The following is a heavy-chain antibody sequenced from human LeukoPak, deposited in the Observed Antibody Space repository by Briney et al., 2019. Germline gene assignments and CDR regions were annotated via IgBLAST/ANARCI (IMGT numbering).Heavy chain of an antibody. CDR1: GFTFSGSW. Sequence: PGGSLRLSCAASGFTFSGSWMNWVRQAPGKGLEWVASVKEDGSQKNYADTVKGRFSISRDNAKKSLVLQMNSLRADDTAVYYCAREAYWGPGTLVTVSS. CDR2: VKEDGSQK. J-gene: IGHJ4*02. V-gene: IGHV3-7*01. CDR3: AREAY.